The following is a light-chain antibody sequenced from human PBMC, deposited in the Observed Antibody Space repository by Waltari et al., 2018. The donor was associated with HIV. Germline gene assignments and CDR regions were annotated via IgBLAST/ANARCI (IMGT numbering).Light chain of an antibody. CDR3: QQFNSYPLFT. CDR1: QGISSA. CDR2: DAS. V-gene: IGKV1-13*02. J-gene: IGKJ3*01. Sequence: AIQLTQSPSSLSASVGDRVTITCRASQGISSALAWYQQKPGKAPKLLIYDASSLESGVPSRFSGSGSGTDFTLTSSSLQPEDFATYYCQQFNSYPLFTFGPGTKVDIK.